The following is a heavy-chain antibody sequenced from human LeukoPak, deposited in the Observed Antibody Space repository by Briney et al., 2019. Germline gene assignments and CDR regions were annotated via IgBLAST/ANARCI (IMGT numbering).Heavy chain of an antibody. D-gene: IGHD3-22*01. V-gene: IGHV1-18*01. J-gene: IGHJ4*02. CDR2: ISAYNGNT. CDR3: ARVGYYDSSGKESPLDY. Sequence: ASVKVSCKASGYTFTNYVISWVRQAPGQGLEWMGWISAYNGNTNYAQNLQGRVAMTTDSSTSTVYMELRSLRSDDTAVYYCARVGYYDSSGKESPLDYWGQGTLVTVSS. CDR1: GYTFTNYV.